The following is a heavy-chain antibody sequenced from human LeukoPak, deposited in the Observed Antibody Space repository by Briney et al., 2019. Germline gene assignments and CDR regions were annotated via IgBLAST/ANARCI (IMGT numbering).Heavy chain of an antibody. CDR3: ARDAGSSVYDAFDI. D-gene: IGHD6-25*01. Sequence: GGSLRLSCAASGFTFSSYSMNWVRQPPGKGLEWVSSISSSSSYIYYADSVKGRFTICRDNAKNSLYMQMNSMRAEDTAVYYCARDAGSSVYDAFDIWGQGTMVTVSS. CDR1: GFTFSSYS. J-gene: IGHJ3*02. V-gene: IGHV3-21*01. CDR2: ISSSSSYI.